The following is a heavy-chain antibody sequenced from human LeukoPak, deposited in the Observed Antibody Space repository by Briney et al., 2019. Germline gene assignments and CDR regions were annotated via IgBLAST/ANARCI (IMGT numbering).Heavy chain of an antibody. CDR2: IRSNTVGGTT. CDR3: TTDEGASSGYYYPAAPYYFDY. Sequence: GGSLRLSCAASGFTFTNVWMSWVRQAPGKGLEWVGRIRSNTVGGTTDYAAPVKDRFTISRDDSKNTLYLQMNSLKTEDTAVYYCTTDEGASSGYYYPAAPYYFDYWGQGTLVTVSS. CDR1: GFTFTNVW. D-gene: IGHD3-22*01. J-gene: IGHJ4*02. V-gene: IGHV3-15*01.